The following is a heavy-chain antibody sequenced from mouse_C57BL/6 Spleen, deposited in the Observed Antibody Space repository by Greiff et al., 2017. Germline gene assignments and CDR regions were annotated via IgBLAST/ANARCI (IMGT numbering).Heavy chain of an antibody. Sequence: QVQLKQPGAELVKPGASVKLSCKASGYTFTSYWMHWVKQRPGQGLEWIGMIHPNSGSTNYNEKFKSKATLTVDKSSSTAYMQLSSLTSEDSAVYYCARFYYGSSYVYYYAMDYWGQGTSGTVSS. V-gene: IGHV1-64*01. CDR3: ARFYYGSSYVYYYAMDY. D-gene: IGHD1-1*01. J-gene: IGHJ4*01. CDR1: GYTFTSYW. CDR2: IHPNSGST.